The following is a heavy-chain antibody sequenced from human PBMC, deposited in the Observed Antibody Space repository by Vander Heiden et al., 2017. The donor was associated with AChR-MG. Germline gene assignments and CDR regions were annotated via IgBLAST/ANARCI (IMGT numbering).Heavy chain of an antibody. D-gene: IGHD2-2*02. Sequence: GRSLRLSCAASGFTFSSYGMHWVRQAPGKGLEWVAVIWYDGSNKYYADSVKGRFTISRDNSKNTLYLQMNSLRAEDTAVYYCASWSGYCSSTSCYTGNYYYYGMDVWGQGTTVTVSS. CDR1: GFTFSSYG. V-gene: IGHV3-33*01. CDR2: IWYDGSNK. CDR3: ASWSGYCSSTSCYTGNYYYYGMDV. J-gene: IGHJ6*02.